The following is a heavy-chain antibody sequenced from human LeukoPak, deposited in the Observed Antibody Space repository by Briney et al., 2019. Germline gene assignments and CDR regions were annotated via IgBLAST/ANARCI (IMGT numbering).Heavy chain of an antibody. CDR1: GFTFSNAW. V-gene: IGHV3-15*01. CDR3: AKDLVGSSWSHGFDY. CDR2: IKSKTDGGTT. J-gene: IGHJ4*02. Sequence: GGSLRLSCAASGFTFSNAWMSWVRQAPGKGLEWVGRIKSKTDGGTTDYAAPVKGRFTISRDDSKNTLYLQMNSLKTEDTAVYYCAKDLVGSSWSHGFDYWGQGTLVTVSS. D-gene: IGHD6-13*01.